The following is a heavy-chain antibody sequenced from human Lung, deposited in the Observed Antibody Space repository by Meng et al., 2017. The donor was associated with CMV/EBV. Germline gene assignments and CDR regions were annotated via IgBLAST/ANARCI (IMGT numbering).Heavy chain of an antibody. CDR3: VKRPRFSSRVI. J-gene: IGHJ6*02. CDR1: GLTFRNAW. Sequence: ESLKISCVDSGLTFRNAWMSWVRQAPGKGLEWVGQIKSKGDGETRDYAAPVKGRFIISRDDSQTTLHLQMNSVKTEDTAVYYCVKRPRFSSRVIWGQGATVTVSS. D-gene: IGHD3-9*01. V-gene: IGHV3-15*05. CDR2: IKSKGDGETR.